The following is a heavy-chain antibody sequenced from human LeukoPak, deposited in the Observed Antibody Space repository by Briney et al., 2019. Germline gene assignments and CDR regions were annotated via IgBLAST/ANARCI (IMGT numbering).Heavy chain of an antibody. J-gene: IGHJ6*02. V-gene: IGHV4-39*07. CDR1: GGSISSSSYY. CDR3: ARDSGTTYYYYYGIDV. D-gene: IGHD2/OR15-2a*01. CDR2: IYYSGST. Sequence: PSETLSLTCTVSGGSISSSSYYWGWIRQPPGKGLEWIGSIYYSGSTYYNPSLKSRVTISVDTSKNQFSLKLSSVTAADTAVYYCARDSGTTYYYYYGIDVWGQGTTVTVSS.